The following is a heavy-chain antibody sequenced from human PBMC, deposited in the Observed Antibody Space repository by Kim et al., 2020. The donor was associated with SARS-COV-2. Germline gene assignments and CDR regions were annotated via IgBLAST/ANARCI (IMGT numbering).Heavy chain of an antibody. D-gene: IGHD4-17*01. CDR2: ISSSSSYI. J-gene: IGHJ4*02. V-gene: IGHV3-21*01. Sequence: GGSLRLSCAASGFTFSSYSMNWVRQAPGKGLEWVSSISSSSSYIYYADSVKGRFTISRDNAKNSLYLQMNSLRAEDTAVYYCAREEDKSGDTVTTSNDYWGQGTLVTVSS. CDR3: AREEDKSGDTVTTSNDY. CDR1: GFTFSSYS.